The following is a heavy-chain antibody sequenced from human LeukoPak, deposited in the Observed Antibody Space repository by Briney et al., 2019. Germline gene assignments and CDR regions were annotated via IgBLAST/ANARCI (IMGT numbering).Heavy chain of an antibody. J-gene: IGHJ4*02. CDR2: IKRIIDGGTT. Sequence: GGSLRLSCAASGFTFSNTWMNWVRQATGKGLEWVGRIKRIIDGGTTDYAAPVKGRFTVSRDDSINTLYLQMSSLKTEDTAVYYCAAQGGSGDLRYWGQGTLVTVSS. CDR1: GFTFSNTW. D-gene: IGHD4-17*01. CDR3: AAQGGSGDLRY. V-gene: IGHV3-15*01.